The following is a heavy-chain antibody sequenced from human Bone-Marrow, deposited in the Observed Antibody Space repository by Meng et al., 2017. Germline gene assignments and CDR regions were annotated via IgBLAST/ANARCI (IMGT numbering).Heavy chain of an antibody. D-gene: IGHD3-10*01. CDR1: GFTFSSYG. CDR2: IWYDGSNK. Sequence: GESLKISCAASGFTFSSYGMHWVRQAPGKGLEWVAVIWYDGSNKYYADSVKGRFTISRDNSKNTLYLQMNSLRAEDTAVYYCARDRPNYYGSGSYYNVDVYYYYGMDVWGQGTTVTVSS. CDR3: ARDRPNYYGSGSYYNVDVYYYYGMDV. V-gene: IGHV3-33*01. J-gene: IGHJ6*02.